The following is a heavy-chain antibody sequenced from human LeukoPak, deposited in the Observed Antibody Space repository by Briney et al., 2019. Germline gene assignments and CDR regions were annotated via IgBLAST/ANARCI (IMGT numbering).Heavy chain of an antibody. CDR2: IWYGGSNT. CDR3: SKDLTSDFGGDLDP. D-gene: IGHD3-10*01. Sequence: GRSLRLSCAASGFTFSTYGMHWVRQAPGKGLEWVAVIWYGGSNTYYADSVKGRFTISRDNSKSTVYLQMNSLRVEDAAVYYCSKDLTSDFGGDLDPWGQGTLVTVSS. J-gene: IGHJ5*02. V-gene: IGHV3-33*06. CDR1: GFTFSTYG.